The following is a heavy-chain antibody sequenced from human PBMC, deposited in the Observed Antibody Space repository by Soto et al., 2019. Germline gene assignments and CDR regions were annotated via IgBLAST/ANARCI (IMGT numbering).Heavy chain of an antibody. CDR2: ISWDGGST. Sequence: EVQLVESGGVVVQPGGSLRLSCAASGFTFDDYTMHWVRQAPGKGLEWVSLISWDGGSTYYADSVKGRFTISRDNSKNFLYLQMNSLRTEDTALYYCAKEYSSGWYYFDYWGQGTLVTVSS. CDR3: AKEYSSGWYYFDY. J-gene: IGHJ4*02. V-gene: IGHV3-43*01. CDR1: GFTFDDYT. D-gene: IGHD6-19*01.